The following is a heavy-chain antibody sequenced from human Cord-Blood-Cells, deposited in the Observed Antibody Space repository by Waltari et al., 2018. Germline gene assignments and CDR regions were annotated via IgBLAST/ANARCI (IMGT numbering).Heavy chain of an antibody. D-gene: IGHD3-10*01. V-gene: IGHV4-39*01. CDR2: IYYSGST. Sequence: QLQLQESGPGLVKPSETLSLTCTVSGGSISSSSYSWGWIRQPQGKGLEWIGSIYYSGSTYYNPSLKSRVTISVDTSKNQFSLKLSSVTAADTAVYYCARQLWFGELLFDAFDIWGQGTMVTVSS. CDR3: ARQLWFGELLFDAFDI. J-gene: IGHJ3*02. CDR1: GGSISSSSYS.